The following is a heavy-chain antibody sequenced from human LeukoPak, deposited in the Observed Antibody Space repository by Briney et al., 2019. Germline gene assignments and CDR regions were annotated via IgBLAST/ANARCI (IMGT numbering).Heavy chain of an antibody. Sequence: GASVKVSCKASGGPFSSFTISWVRQAPGQGLEWMGGIIPIFGTASYAQNFQGRITITADESTSTVYMELSSLRSEDTAVYYCATTDSFGYWYFDLWGRGTLVTVSS. CDR2: IIPIFGTA. CDR1: GGPFSSFT. V-gene: IGHV1-69*01. CDR3: ATTDSFGYWYFDL. J-gene: IGHJ2*01. D-gene: IGHD2-15*01.